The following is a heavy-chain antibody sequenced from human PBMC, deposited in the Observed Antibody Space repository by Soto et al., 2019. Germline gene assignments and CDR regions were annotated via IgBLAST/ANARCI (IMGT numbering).Heavy chain of an antibody. CDR3: ARLKFVYTPTDHSRDYYYSVMDV. CDR2: IYPGDSDT. CDR1: GCSFTGYG. J-gene: IGHJ6*02. Sequence: GVLLRVSWRGFGCSFTGYGVGWVRQMPGKGLERMGIIYPGDSDTRYSPSFQGQVTISADKSISTAYLQWSSLKASDTAMYYCARLKFVYTPTDHSRDYYYSVMDVLLQRTTVPV. V-gene: IGHV5-51*01. D-gene: IGHD5-18*01.